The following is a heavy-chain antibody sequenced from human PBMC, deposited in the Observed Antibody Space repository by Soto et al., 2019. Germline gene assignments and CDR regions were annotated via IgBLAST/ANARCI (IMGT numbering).Heavy chain of an antibody. D-gene: IGHD1-1*01. J-gene: IGHJ4*02. Sequence: EVQLVESGGGLAQPGRSLRLSCAASGFTFDDYGMHWVRQAPGKGLEWVSGISWNSGSIGSADSVKGRFTISRDNAKNSLYLQMDSLRPEDTAFYYCARDNDRDDDGPFDYWGQGTLVTVSS. V-gene: IGHV3-9*01. CDR1: GFTFDDYG. CDR3: ARDNDRDDDGPFDY. CDR2: ISWNSGSI.